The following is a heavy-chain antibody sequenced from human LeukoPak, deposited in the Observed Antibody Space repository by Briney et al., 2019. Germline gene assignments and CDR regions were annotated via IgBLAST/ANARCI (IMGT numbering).Heavy chain of an antibody. CDR3: ARDWFHAIDY. CDR1: GFTFTTYW. Sequence: GGSLRLSCAASGFTFTTYWMSWVRQAPGKGLEWVANIKQDGTEKYYVDSVKGRFTISRDNAENTLYLQMNSLRDEDTAVYYCARDWFHAIDYWGQGTLVTVSS. D-gene: IGHD2/OR15-2a*01. J-gene: IGHJ4*02. CDR2: IKQDGTEK. V-gene: IGHV3-7*01.